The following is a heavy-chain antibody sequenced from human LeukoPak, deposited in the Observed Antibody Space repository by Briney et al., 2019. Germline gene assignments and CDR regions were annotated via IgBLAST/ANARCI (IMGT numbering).Heavy chain of an antibody. Sequence: GGSLRLSCAASGFTVSSNYMSWVRQAPGKGLEWVSSIYSGGSTYYADSVKGRFTISRDNSKNTLYLQMNSLRAGDTAVYYCATYSSNWDAFDIWGQGTVVTVSS. CDR3: ATYSSNWDAFDI. D-gene: IGHD6-13*01. CDR2: IYSGGST. J-gene: IGHJ3*02. CDR1: GFTVSSNY. V-gene: IGHV3-53*01.